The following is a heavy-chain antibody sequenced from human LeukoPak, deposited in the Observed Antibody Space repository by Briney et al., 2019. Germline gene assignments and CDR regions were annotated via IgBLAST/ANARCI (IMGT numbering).Heavy chain of an antibody. V-gene: IGHV4-59*08. Sequence: PSETLSLTCTVSGGSISSYYWSWIRQPPGKGLEWIGYIYYSGSTNYNPSLKSRVTISVDTSKNQFSLKLSSVTAADTAVYYCARQARGARTTGFDCWGQGTLVTVSS. J-gene: IGHJ4*02. CDR3: ARQARGARTTGFDC. CDR1: GGSISSYY. CDR2: IYYSGST. D-gene: IGHD4-17*01.